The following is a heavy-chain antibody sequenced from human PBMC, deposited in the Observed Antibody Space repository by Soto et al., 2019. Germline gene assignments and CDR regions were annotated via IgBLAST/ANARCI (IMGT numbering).Heavy chain of an antibody. D-gene: IGHD3-3*01. CDR1: GFTFSSYA. Sequence: PGGSLRLSCAASGFTFSSYAMSWVRQAPGKGLEWVSAISGSGGSTYYADSVKGRFTISRDNSKNTLYLQMNSLRAEDTAVYYCAKEISSARKPHYGMDVWGQGTTVTVSS. J-gene: IGHJ6*02. V-gene: IGHV3-23*01. CDR2: ISGSGGST. CDR3: AKEISSARKPHYGMDV.